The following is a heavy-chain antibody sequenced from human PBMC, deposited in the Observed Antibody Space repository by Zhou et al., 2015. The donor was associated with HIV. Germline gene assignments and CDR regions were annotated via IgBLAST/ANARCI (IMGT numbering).Heavy chain of an antibody. D-gene: IGHD2-8*01. CDR2: VRPTGVNT. V-gene: IGHV1-46*01. CDR1: GYTFTRYY. J-gene: IGHJ4*02. Sequence: QVQLVQSGAEVKKPGASVKVSCKASGYTFTRYYVYWVRQAPGQGLECMGVVRPTGVNTAYAQKFQDRLTLTSDTSTSTAYMELSSLRSEDTAVYYCARGILKDCTSHSYYTHFDYWGQGTLVTVSS. CDR3: ARGILKDCTSHSYYTHFDY.